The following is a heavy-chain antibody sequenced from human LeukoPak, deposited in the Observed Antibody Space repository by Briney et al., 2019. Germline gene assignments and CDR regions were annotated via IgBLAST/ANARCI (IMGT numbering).Heavy chain of an antibody. CDR1: GGSISSGGYY. CDR3: ATLPGYCGGDCYRPTDAFDI. D-gene: IGHD2-21*02. J-gene: IGHJ3*02. Sequence: SETLSLTCTVSGGSISSGGYYWGWIRQPPGKGLEWIGSIYYSGSTYYNPSLKSRVTISVDTSKNQFSLKLSSVTAADTAVYYCATLPGYCGGDCYRPTDAFDIWGQGTMVTVSS. V-gene: IGHV4-39*01. CDR2: IYYSGST.